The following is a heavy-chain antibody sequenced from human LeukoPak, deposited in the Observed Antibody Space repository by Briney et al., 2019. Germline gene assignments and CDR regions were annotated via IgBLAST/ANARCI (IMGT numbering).Heavy chain of an antibody. CDR3: ARLTVTAAIRSLFEP. CDR2: IYSGDSDT. Sequence: GESLKISCKGSGYSFTSYWIGWVRQMPGKGLEWMGIIYSGDSDTRYSPSFQGQVTISADKTISTAYLQWSSLEASDTAMYYCARLTVTAAIRSLFEPWGQGTLVTVFS. J-gene: IGHJ5*02. CDR1: GYSFTSYW. V-gene: IGHV5-51*01. D-gene: IGHD2-2*02.